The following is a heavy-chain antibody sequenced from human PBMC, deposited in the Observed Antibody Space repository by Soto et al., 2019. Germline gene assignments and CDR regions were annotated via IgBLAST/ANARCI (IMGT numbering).Heavy chain of an antibody. V-gene: IGHV1-69*05. Sequence: SVKVSFKASGGTFSSYAISWVRQAPGQGLEWMGGIIPIFGTTNYAQKFQGRVTITRDESTSTAYMELSSLRSEDTAVYYCGGGFIAALSHYYYGMDVWGQGTTVTVSS. D-gene: IGHD6-13*01. J-gene: IGHJ6*02. CDR3: GGGFIAALSHYYYGMDV. CDR1: GGTFSSYA. CDR2: IIPIFGTT.